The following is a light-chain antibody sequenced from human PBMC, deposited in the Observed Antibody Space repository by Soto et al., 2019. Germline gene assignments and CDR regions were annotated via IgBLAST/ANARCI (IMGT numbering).Light chain of an antibody. CDR3: CSYAGSSAYV. J-gene: IGLJ1*01. CDR2: DVS. Sequence: QSALTQPRSVSGSPGQSVTISCTGTSSDVGGYNHVSWYQQNPGEAPKVMIFDVSKRPSGVPDRLSGSKSDNTASLTISGLQAEDEADYYCCSYAGSSAYVFGAGTKLTVL. V-gene: IGLV2-11*01. CDR1: SSDVGGYNH.